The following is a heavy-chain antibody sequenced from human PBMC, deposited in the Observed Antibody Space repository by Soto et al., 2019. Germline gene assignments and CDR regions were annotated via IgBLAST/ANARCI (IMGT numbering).Heavy chain of an antibody. CDR1: GFTFSTYS. CDR2: ISSSSATI. J-gene: IGHJ6*02. CDR3: ARDRLGCSGGGCYSGYYGMDV. Sequence: EVQLVESGGGLVQPGGSLRLSCAASGFTFSTYSLNWVRQAPGKGLEWVSYISSSSATINYADSVKGRFTISRDNAKNSLYLQMNSLRDEDTAVYYCARDRLGCSGGGCYSGYYGMDVWGQGTTVTVSS. V-gene: IGHV3-48*02. D-gene: IGHD2-15*01.